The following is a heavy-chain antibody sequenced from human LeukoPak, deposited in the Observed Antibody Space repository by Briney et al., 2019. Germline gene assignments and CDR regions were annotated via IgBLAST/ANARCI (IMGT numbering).Heavy chain of an antibody. CDR3: ARAEPLYYYDSSGYIRDNAFDI. D-gene: IGHD3-22*01. CDR2: ISSSSSTI. CDR1: GFTFSSYS. V-gene: IGHV3-48*02. Sequence: GRSLRLSCAASGFTFSSYSMNWVRQAPGKGLEWVSYISSSSSTIYYADSVKGRFTISRDNAKNSLYLQMNSLRDEDTAVYYCARAEPLYYYDSSGYIRDNAFDIWGQGTMVTVSS. J-gene: IGHJ3*02.